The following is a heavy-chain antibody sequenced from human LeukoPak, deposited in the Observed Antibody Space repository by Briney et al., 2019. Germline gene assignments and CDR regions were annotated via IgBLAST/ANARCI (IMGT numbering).Heavy chain of an antibody. D-gene: IGHD2-2*01. V-gene: IGHV4-39*07. CDR2: ISYTGST. CDR1: GGSISSSSYF. CDR3: ARGVVPAALWQNWLDP. Sequence: PSETLSLTCTVSGGSISSSSYFWGWIRHPPGKGLEWIGNISYTGSTYSNPSLKSRVTMSVDTSKNQFSLKLSSVDAADTGVFFCARGVVPAALWQNWLDPWGQGSLVIVSS. J-gene: IGHJ5*02.